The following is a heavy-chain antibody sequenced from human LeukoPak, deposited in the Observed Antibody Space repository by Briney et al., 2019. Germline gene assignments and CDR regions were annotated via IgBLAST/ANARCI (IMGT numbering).Heavy chain of an antibody. J-gene: IGHJ4*02. V-gene: IGHV3-64D*09. CDR1: GFTFSSYA. CDR2: INSNGGST. CDR3: VKETFTGTSPFDY. Sequence: PGGSLRLSCSASGFTFSSYAMHWVRQAPGKGLEYVSAINSNGGSTYYADSVRGRFTISRDNSKNTLYLQMSSLRAEDTAVYYCVKETFTGTSPFDYWGRGTLVTVSS. D-gene: IGHD3-16*01.